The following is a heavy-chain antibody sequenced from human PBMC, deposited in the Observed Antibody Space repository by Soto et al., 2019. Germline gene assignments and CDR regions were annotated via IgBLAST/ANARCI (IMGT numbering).Heavy chain of an antibody. D-gene: IGHD6-13*01. V-gene: IGHV3-33*01. Sequence: QVQLVESGGGVVQPGRSLRLSCAASGFTFSSYGMHWVRQAPGKGLEWVAVIWYDGSNKNYADSVKGRFTISRDNSKNTLYLQMNSLRAEDTAVYYCARDPRQLVYYYYGMYVWGQGTTVTVSS. CDR3: ARDPRQLVYYYYGMYV. J-gene: IGHJ6*02. CDR2: IWYDGSNK. CDR1: GFTFSSYG.